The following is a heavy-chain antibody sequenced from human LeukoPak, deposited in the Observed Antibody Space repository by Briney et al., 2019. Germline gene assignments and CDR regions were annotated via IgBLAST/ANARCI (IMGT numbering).Heavy chain of an antibody. Sequence: SETLSLTCTVSGGSISSSSYYWGWIRQPPGKGLEWIGSIYYSGSTYYNPSLKSRVTISVDTSKNQFSLKLSSVTAADTAVYYCARRGSSSWYSNKNWFDPWGQGTLVTVSS. CDR2: IYYSGST. CDR1: GGSISSSSYY. V-gene: IGHV4-39*01. D-gene: IGHD6-13*01. J-gene: IGHJ5*02. CDR3: ARRGSSSWYSNKNWFDP.